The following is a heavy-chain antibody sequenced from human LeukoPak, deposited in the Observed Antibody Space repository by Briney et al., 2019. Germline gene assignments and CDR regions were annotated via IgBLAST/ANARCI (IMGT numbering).Heavy chain of an antibody. J-gene: IGHJ5*02. CDR3: ARAVIAVAASGWFDP. D-gene: IGHD6-19*01. CDR1: GASISSYY. V-gene: IGHV4-59*01. CDR2: IFHTGST. Sequence: SETLSLTCTVSGASISSYYWSWIRQPPGKGLEWIGYIFHTGSTNYNPSLKNRVTISIDTSKSQFSLRLNSVTAADTAVYYCARAVIAVAASGWFDPWGQGTLVTVSS.